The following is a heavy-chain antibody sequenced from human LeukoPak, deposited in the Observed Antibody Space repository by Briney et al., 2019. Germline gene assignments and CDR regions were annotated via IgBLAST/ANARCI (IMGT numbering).Heavy chain of an antibody. Sequence: GGSLRLSCAASGFTFSSYAMSWVRQAPGKGLERVSAISGSGGSTYYADSVKGRFTISRDNSKNTLYLQMNSLRAEDTAVYYRAKDWAGSCSYPYFDYWGQGTLVTVSS. D-gene: IGHD3-10*01. V-gene: IGHV3-23*01. J-gene: IGHJ4*02. CDR2: ISGSGGST. CDR1: GFTFSSYA. CDR3: AKDWAGSCSYPYFDY.